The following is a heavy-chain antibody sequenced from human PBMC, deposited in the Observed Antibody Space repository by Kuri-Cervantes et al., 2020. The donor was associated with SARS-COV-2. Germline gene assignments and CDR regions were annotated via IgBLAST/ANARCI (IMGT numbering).Heavy chain of an antibody. CDR1: GFTFSSYS. V-gene: IGHV3-21*01. CDR3: AKSYDFWSGYYRPYYYYYGMDV. D-gene: IGHD3-3*01. J-gene: IGHJ6*02. Sequence: GGSLRLSCAASGFTFSSYSMNWVRQAPGKGLEWVSSISSSSSYIYYADSVKGRFTISRDNAKNSLYLQMNSLRAEDTAVYYCAKSYDFWSGYYRPYYYYYGMDVWGQGTTVTVSS. CDR2: ISSSSSYI.